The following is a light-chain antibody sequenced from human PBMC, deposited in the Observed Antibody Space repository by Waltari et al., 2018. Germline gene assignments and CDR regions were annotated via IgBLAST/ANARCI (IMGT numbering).Light chain of an antibody. Sequence: DIQMTQSPSSLSASVGDRVTITCRASQSISRHLSWYQQQPGEAPKLLIYAATTLHSGVPIRFSGSGSGTDFSITISGLQPEDLATYYCQQNYNTPRTFGQGTKVEIK. CDR1: QSISRH. CDR2: AAT. J-gene: IGKJ1*01. V-gene: IGKV1-39*01. CDR3: QQNYNTPRT.